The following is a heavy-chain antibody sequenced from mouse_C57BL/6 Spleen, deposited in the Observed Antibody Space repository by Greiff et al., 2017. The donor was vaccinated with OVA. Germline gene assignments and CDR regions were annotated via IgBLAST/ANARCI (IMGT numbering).Heavy chain of an antibody. D-gene: IGHD4-1*01. CDR3: AREELGEGYFDV. V-gene: IGHV1-69*01. CDR2: IDPSDSYT. J-gene: IGHJ1*03. Sequence: QVQLQQPGAELVMPGASVKLSCKASGYTFTSYWMHWVKQRPGQGLEWIGEIDPSDSYTNYNQKFKGKSTLTVDKSSSTAYMQLSSLTSEDSAVYYSAREELGEGYFDVWGTGTTVTVSS. CDR1: GYTFTSYW.